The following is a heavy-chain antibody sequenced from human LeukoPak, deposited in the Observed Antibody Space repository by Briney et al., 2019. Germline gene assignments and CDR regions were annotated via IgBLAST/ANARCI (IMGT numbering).Heavy chain of an antibody. CDR1: GGSFSGYY. CDR2: INQSGST. V-gene: IGHV4-34*01. CDR3: ARWRYFDY. J-gene: IGHJ4*02. D-gene: IGHD3-3*01. Sequence: SETLSLTCAVSGGSFSGYYWNWIRKPPAKGLEWVGEINQSGSTNYNPPLKSRVTISEDTSKNQFSLKLASVTAADTAVYYCARWRYFDYWGQGTLVTVSS.